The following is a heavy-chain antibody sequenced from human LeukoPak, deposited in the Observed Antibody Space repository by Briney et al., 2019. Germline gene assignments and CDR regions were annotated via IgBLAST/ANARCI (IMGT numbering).Heavy chain of an antibody. J-gene: IGHJ3*01. Sequence: GESLKISCKGSGYSFTNYWIGWVRQMPGKGLEWMGIIYPGDSDTRYGPSFQGQVTISADKSITTAYLQWSSLKASDTGMYYCARRENYYGSGTYFADAFDFWGQGTMVTVSS. CDR2: IYPGDSDT. V-gene: IGHV5-51*01. CDR3: ARRENYYGSGTYFADAFDF. CDR1: GYSFTNYW. D-gene: IGHD3-10*01.